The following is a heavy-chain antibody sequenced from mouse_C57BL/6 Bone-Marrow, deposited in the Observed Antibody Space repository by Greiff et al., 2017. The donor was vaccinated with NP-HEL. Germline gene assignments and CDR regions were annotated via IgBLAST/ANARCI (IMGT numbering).Heavy chain of an antibody. V-gene: IGHV5-17*01. J-gene: IGHJ1*03. D-gene: IGHD2-5*01. CDR1: GFTFSDYG. CDR3: ARNYSNSYWYFDV. CDR2: ISSGSSTI. Sequence: EVHLVESGGGLVKPGGSLKLSCAASGFTFSDYGMHWVRQAPEKGLEWVAYISSGSSTIYYADTVKGRFTISRDNAKNTLFLQMTSLRSEDTAMYYCARNYSNSYWYFDVWGTGTTVTVSS.